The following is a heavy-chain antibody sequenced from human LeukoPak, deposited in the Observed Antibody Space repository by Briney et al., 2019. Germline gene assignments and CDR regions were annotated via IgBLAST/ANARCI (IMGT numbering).Heavy chain of an antibody. CDR1: GDSINSSDYY. CDR3: ARHGNWDPFDY. CDR2: VYYTGST. V-gene: IGHV4-39*01. D-gene: IGHD7-27*01. Sequence: SETLSLTCTVSGDSINSSDYYWGWIRQPPGKGLEWIGTVYYTGSTYYKPSLKSRLTISVDRSKNRFSLKMNSVTAADTGVYYCARHGNWDPFDYWGQGILVTVSS. J-gene: IGHJ4*02.